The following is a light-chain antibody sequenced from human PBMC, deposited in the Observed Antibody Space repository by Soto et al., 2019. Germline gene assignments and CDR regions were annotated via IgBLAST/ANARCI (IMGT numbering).Light chain of an antibody. V-gene: IGKV1-5*03. CDR2: RAS. Sequence: DFPMTQSPSTLSASVGDRVTLTCRASQTIHSWLAWYQQKPGKAPKLLISRASILESWVPSRFSGSGFGTEFTLTISNLQPEDFATYYCQQYRSFFTFGPGTKVDIK. CDR3: QQYRSFFT. J-gene: IGKJ3*01. CDR1: QTIHSW.